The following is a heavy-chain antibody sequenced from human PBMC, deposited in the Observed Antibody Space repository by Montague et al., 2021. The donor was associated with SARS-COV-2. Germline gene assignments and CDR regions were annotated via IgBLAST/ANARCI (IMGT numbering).Heavy chain of an antibody. CDR1: GFTFSTYA. J-gene: IGHJ4*02. CDR3: AKSAYKFDY. Sequence: SLRLSCAASGFTFSTYALSWVRQAPGKGLEWVSVIYGGGTTTYYADSVKGRFTISRDNSKNTVYMQMNSLKAEDTAVYYCAKSAYKFDYWGQGTLVTVSS. D-gene: IGHD3-16*01. CDR2: IYGGGTTT. V-gene: IGHV3-23*03.